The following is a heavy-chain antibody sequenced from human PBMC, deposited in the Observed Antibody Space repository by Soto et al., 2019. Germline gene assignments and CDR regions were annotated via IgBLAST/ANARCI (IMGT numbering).Heavy chain of an antibody. V-gene: IGHV5-51*01. CDR2: IYPGDSDT. CDR1: GYTFTDYW. Sequence: PGDSLKISCKGSGYTFTDYWIGWVRQLHGKGLEWMGIIYPGDSDTRYSPSFQGHVTITVDKSTNTAYLQWNTLRASDTAMYYCARQISNFRYYYNAMGVWGQGTTFSTSS. J-gene: IGHJ6*02. CDR3: ARQISNFRYYYNAMGV. D-gene: IGHD4-4*01.